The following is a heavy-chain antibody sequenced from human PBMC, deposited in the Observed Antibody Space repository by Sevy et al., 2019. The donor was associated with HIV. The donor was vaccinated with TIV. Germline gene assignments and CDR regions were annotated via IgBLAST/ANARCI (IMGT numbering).Heavy chain of an antibody. CDR2: ISSSGSTK. J-gene: IGHJ3*02. CDR1: GFTFSSYE. V-gene: IGHV3-48*03. Sequence: GGSLRLSCAASGFTFSSYEMNWVRQAPGKGLEWVSYISSSGSTKKYADSVKGRFTISRDNAKNSLYLQMNSLRAEDPAVYYCARDCRGFGGNYAFDIWGQGTMVTVSS. D-gene: IGHD2-21*02. CDR3: ARDCRGFGGNYAFDI.